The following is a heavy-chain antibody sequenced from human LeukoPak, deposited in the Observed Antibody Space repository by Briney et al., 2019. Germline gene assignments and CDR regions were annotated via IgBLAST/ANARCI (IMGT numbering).Heavy chain of an antibody. Sequence: PEGSLRLSCAASGFTFSSYSMNWVRQAPGKGLEWVSSISSSSSYIYYADSVKGRFTISRDNAKNSLYLQMNSLRAEDTAVYYCAREPLLWFGELLYYFDYWGQGTLVTVSS. D-gene: IGHD3-10*01. CDR1: GFTFSSYS. CDR2: ISSSSSYI. J-gene: IGHJ4*02. V-gene: IGHV3-21*01. CDR3: AREPLLWFGELLYYFDY.